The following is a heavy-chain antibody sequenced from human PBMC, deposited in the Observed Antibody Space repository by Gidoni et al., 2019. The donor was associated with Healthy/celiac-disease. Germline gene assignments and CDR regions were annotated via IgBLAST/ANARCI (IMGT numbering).Heavy chain of an antibody. D-gene: IGHD5-12*01. CDR3: ARGQEMATSYFDY. V-gene: IGHV4-34*01. CDR2: INHSGST. J-gene: IGHJ4*02. CDR1: GGSFSGYY. Sequence: QVQLQQWGAGLLKPSETLSLTCAVYGGSFSGYYWSWIRQPPGKGLEWIGEINHSGSTNYNPSLKSRVTISVDTSKNQFSLKLRSVTAADTAVYYCARGQEMATSYFDYWGQGTLVTVSS.